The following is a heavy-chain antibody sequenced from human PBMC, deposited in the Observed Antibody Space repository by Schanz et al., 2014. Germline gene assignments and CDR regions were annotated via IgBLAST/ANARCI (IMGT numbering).Heavy chain of an antibody. CDR3: ASGEARVTSSGVVIVPMNV. V-gene: IGHV1-8*01. CDR1: GYSFTTYD. Sequence: QVQLVQSGGEVKKPGASATVSCKASGYSFTTYDVNWVRQATGQGPEWVGWIHTGSGNTKYSQKFEGRVTITRDTSASIVYMELSSLRSEDTAVFFCASGEARVTSSGVVIVPMNVWGKGTTVIVSS. J-gene: IGHJ6*03. D-gene: IGHD3-3*01. CDR2: IHTGSGNT.